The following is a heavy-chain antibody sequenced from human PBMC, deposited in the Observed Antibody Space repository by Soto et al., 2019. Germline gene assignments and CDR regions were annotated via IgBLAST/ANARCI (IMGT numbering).Heavy chain of an antibody. Sequence: SETLSLTCTVSGDSITSDSWYWAWIRQPPGKGLEWIGSIYYSGSTYYNPSLKSRVTISVDTSQNQFFLRLSSATAADTAVYYCARRLGTALRLYFDYWGPGTLVTVSS. CDR3: ARRLGTALRLYFDY. J-gene: IGHJ4*02. V-gene: IGHV4-39*01. D-gene: IGHD5-18*01. CDR2: IYYSGST. CDR1: GDSITSDSWY.